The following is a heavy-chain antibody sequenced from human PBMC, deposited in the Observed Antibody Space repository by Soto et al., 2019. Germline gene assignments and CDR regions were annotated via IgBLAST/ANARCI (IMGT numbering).Heavy chain of an antibody. CDR2: ISATGGGT. V-gene: IGHV3-23*01. D-gene: IGHD3-16*01. J-gene: IGHJ4*02. Sequence: GGSLRLSCAASGFKFSNYAMSWVRQAPGKGLEWVPLISATGGGTYYADSVKGRFTISRDNSHNTLYLQVHSLTAEDTAVYYCAKDRRAGGNSAFYFDFWGQGAQVTVSS. CDR3: AKDRRAGGNSAFYFDF. CDR1: GFKFSNYA.